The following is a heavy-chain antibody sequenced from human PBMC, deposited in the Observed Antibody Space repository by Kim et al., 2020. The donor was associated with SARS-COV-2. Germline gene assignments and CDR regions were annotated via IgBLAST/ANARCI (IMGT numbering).Heavy chain of an antibody. V-gene: IGHV3-43*02. CDR2: ISGDGLET. D-gene: IGHD2-15*01. J-gene: IGHJ6*03. Sequence: GGSLRLSCGASGFTFEDHALHWVRQAPGKSLEWLSFISGDGLETYYGDSMKGRITISRDNGKNSLYLHMTSVTIEDTAFYYCVRESTNVVQADTAYPPSYICYCYMDVWGEGTPVTVS. CDR3: VRESTNVVQADTAYPPSYICYCYMDV. CDR1: GFTFEDHA.